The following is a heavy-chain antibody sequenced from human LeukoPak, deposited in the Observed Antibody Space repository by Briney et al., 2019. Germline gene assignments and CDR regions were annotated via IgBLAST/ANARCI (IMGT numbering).Heavy chain of an antibody. CDR1: GFTFSSYG. J-gene: IGHJ4*02. D-gene: IGHD3-10*01. V-gene: IGHV3-30*18. Sequence: LTGRSLRLSCAASGFTFSSYGMHWVRQAPGKGLEWVAVISYDGSNKYYADSVKGRFTISRDNSKNTLYLHMNSLRAEDTAVYYCAKGSRGFDYWGQGTLVTVSS. CDR2: ISYDGSNK. CDR3: AKGSRGFDY.